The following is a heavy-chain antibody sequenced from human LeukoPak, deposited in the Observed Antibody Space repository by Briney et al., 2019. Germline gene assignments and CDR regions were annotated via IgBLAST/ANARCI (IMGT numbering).Heavy chain of an antibody. D-gene: IGHD3-10*01. CDR3: ARDRGDGSSRRPFDF. Sequence: PSETLSLTCTVSGGSISNYYWSWIRQPAGKGLEWIGRIYTSGSTNYNPSLKSRVTLSVDTSKNQFSLKLSSVTAADTALYYCARDRGDGSSRRPFDFWGQGTLVTVSS. J-gene: IGHJ4*02. V-gene: IGHV4-4*07. CDR2: IYTSGST. CDR1: GGSISNYY.